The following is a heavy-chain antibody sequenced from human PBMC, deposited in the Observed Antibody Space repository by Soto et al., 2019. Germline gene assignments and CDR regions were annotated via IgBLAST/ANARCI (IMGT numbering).Heavy chain of an antibody. CDR2: IIPIFGTA. CDR1: GGTFSSYA. D-gene: IGHD3-10*01. CDR3: AAGKYYYGSGSFDYYYGMDV. J-gene: IGHJ6*02. V-gene: IGHV1-69*13. Sequence: GASMKVSCKASGGTFSSYAISWVRQAPGQGLEWMGGIIPIFGTANYAQKFQGRVTITADESTSTAYMELSSLRSEDTAVYYCAAGKYYYGSGSFDYYYGMDVWGQGTTVTVSS.